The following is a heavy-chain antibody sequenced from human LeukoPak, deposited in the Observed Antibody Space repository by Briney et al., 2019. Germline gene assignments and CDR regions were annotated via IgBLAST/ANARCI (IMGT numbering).Heavy chain of an antibody. D-gene: IGHD1-26*01. CDR3: ARGQAGATTLFDY. Sequence: KPSETLSLTCTVSGGSISSDYCNWIRQPPGKGLEWIGYIFYSGSTNYNPSLKSRVTISVDRSKNQFSLKLSSVTAADTAVYYCARGQAGATTLFDYWGQGTLVTVSS. CDR1: GGSISSDY. CDR2: IFYSGST. J-gene: IGHJ4*02. V-gene: IGHV4-59*01.